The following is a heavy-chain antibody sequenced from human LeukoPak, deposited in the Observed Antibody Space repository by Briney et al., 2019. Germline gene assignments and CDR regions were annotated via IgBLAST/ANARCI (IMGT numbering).Heavy chain of an antibody. V-gene: IGHV4-59*01. CDR3: TRLTVPLRFDP. D-gene: IGHD2-2*01. J-gene: IGHJ5*02. CDR1: GGSTSSYY. Sequence: PSETLSLTCTVSGGSTSSYYWSWIRQSPGKGLEWIGYIYYSGSTNYNPSLKSRVTISVDTSKNQFSLKLSSVTAADTAVYYCTRLTVPLRFDPWGQGTLVAVSS. CDR2: IYYSGST.